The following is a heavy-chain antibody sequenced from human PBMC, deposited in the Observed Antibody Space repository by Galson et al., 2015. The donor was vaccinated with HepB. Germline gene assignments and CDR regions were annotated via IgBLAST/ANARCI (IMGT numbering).Heavy chain of an antibody. CDR2: TYYRSKWYN. J-gene: IGHJ3*02. Sequence: CAISGDSVSGSSGAWTWIRQSPSRGLEWLGRTYYRSKWYNDYAVSVKNRITINPDTSTNQFSLQLNSVTPEDTAVYYCARDRAVSGYRGYLNAFDIWGQGTMVTVSS. V-gene: IGHV6-1*01. CDR3: ARDRAVSGYRGYLNAFDI. CDR1: GDSVSGSSGA. D-gene: IGHD5-12*01.